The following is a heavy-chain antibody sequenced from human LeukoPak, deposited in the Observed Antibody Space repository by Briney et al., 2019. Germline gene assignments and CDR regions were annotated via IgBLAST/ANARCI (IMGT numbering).Heavy chain of an antibody. CDR2: ITSGSDAK. J-gene: IGHJ4*02. CDR1: GFTFSTYT. CDR3: ARVVPDHIEMATESY. Sequence: PGGSLRLSCAASGFTFSTYTMNWVRKAPGKGLEWVSCITSGSDAKYYADSVKGRFTISRDNAKNSLYLQMDSLRAEDTAVYYCARVVPDHIEMATESYWGQGTLVTVSS. D-gene: IGHD5-24*01. V-gene: IGHV3-48*01.